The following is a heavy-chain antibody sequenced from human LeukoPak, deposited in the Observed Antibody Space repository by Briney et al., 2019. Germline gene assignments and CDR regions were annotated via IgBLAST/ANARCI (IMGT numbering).Heavy chain of an antibody. CDR3: ARAVIHLGNYFDY. J-gene: IGHJ4*02. V-gene: IGHV4-59*12. CDR2: IYYSGST. D-gene: IGHD2-21*01. CDR1: GGSISYYY. Sequence: SETLSLTCTVSGGSISYYYWSWIRQAPGKGLEWIGYIYYSGSTYYNPSLKSRVTISVDTSKNQFSLKLSFVTAADTAVYYCARAVIHLGNYFDYWGQGTLVTVSS.